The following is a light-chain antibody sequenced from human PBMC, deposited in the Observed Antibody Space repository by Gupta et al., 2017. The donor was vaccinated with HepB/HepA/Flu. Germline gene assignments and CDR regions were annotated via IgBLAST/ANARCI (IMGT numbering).Light chain of an antibody. Sequence: QSALTQPRSVSGSPGQSVAVSCTGSSSDVGVYNYVFWYQQHPGKAPKLMIYDVNKRPSGVPDRFSGSKSGNTDSLTISGLQAEDESDYYCCSYAGSNTDVFGTGTTVTVL. CDR3: CSYAGSNTDV. V-gene: IGLV2-11*01. CDR1: SSDVGVYNY. CDR2: DVN. J-gene: IGLJ1*01.